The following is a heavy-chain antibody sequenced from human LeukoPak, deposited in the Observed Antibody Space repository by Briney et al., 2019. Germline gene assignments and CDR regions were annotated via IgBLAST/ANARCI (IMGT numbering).Heavy chain of an antibody. CDR3: AKDHHYYGSGSYYSNFDY. V-gene: IGHV3-74*01. J-gene: IGHJ4*02. Sequence: PGGSLRLSCAASGFTFSSYWMHWVRQAPGKGLVWVSRVKNDGSNTIYADSVKGRFTISRDNTKNTLYLQMNSLRAEDTAVYYCAKDHHYYGSGSYYSNFDYWGQGTLVTVSS. CDR2: VKNDGSNT. D-gene: IGHD3-10*01. CDR1: GFTFSSYW.